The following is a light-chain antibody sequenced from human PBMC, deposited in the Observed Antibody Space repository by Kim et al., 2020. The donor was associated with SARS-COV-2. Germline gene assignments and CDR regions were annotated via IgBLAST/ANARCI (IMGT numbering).Light chain of an antibody. Sequence: SITISCTGTSGDVGGYDYVSWYQLHPDKAPKLILYDVTKRPSGISDRFSGSKSGNTASLTISALQAEDEADYYCSSFARSSTLVVFGGGTKLTVL. CDR3: SSFARSSTLVV. CDR2: DVT. V-gene: IGLV2-14*04. J-gene: IGLJ2*01. CDR1: SGDVGGYDY.